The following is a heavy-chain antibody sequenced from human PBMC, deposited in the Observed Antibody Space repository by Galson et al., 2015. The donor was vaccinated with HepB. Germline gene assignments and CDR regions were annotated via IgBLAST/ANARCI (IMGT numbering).Heavy chain of an antibody. CDR1: GYTLTSHD. Sequence: SCKASGYTLTSHDITWVRQAPGQGPEWMGWFNNYNGNTNYAQNLQGRVTMTIDTSTNTAYMELRSLRSDDTAVYYCARDFRHGKPYYIRVNDYWGQGTLVTVSS. J-gene: IGHJ4*02. D-gene: IGHD3-10*02. CDR3: ARDFRHGKPYYIRVNDY. CDR2: FNNYNGNT. V-gene: IGHV1-18*01.